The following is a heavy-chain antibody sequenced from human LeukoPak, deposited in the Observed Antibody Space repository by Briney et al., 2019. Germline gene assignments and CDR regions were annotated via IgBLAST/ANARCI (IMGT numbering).Heavy chain of an antibody. J-gene: IGHJ3*02. CDR1: GFTFSSYW. V-gene: IGHV3-74*01. CDR2: INSDGSST. D-gene: IGHD2-21*02. Sequence: AGGSLRLSCAASGFTFSSYWMHWVRQPPGKGLVWVSRINSDGSSTSYADSVKGRFTTSRDNAKNTLYLQMNSLRAEDTAVYYCANYCGGGCLDAFDIWGQGTMVTVSS. CDR3: ANYCGGGCLDAFDI.